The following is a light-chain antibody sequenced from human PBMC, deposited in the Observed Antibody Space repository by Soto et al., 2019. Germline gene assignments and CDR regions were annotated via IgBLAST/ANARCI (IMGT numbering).Light chain of an antibody. CDR3: QLYGSSPPYI. V-gene: IGKV3-20*01. CDR1: QSVSSNY. CDR2: GAS. J-gene: IGKJ2*01. Sequence: IVWTQSPGTLSLSAGERATLSCRASQSVSSNYLAWYQQKPGQAPRLLICGASSRATGIPDRFSGSGSGTDLTLTISRLETEDFAVYYCQLYGSSPPYIFGPGTKVDIK.